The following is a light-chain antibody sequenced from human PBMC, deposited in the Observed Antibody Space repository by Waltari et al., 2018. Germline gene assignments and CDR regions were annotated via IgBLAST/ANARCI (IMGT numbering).Light chain of an antibody. CDR1: QSISSGS. CDR2: GAY. J-gene: IGKJ2*02. Sequence: VLTQSPGSLSLSPGERAILSCTASQSISSGSLVWYQQQRGQAPRLVIYGAYRRASGIPDRFRGSGSGTDFTLIISRLEPEDSAVYYCQHYDRSPCIFGQGTNIEIK. CDR3: QHYDRSPCI. V-gene: IGKV3-20*01.